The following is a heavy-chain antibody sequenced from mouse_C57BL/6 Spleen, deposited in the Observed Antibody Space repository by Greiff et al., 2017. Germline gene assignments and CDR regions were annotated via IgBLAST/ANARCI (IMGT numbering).Heavy chain of an antibody. J-gene: IGHJ4*01. Sequence: VKLQESGAELVKPGASVKISCKASGYAFSSYWMNWVKQRPGKGLEWIGQIYTGGGDTTSNGKFTGMATLTADKSASTAYMQLSILTSEDSAVYFYARNPYYSNYAYAMDYGGQGTSVTVSS. CDR2: IYTGGGDT. CDR3: ARNPYYSNYAYAMDY. D-gene: IGHD2-5*01. V-gene: IGHV1-80*01. CDR1: GYAFSSYW.